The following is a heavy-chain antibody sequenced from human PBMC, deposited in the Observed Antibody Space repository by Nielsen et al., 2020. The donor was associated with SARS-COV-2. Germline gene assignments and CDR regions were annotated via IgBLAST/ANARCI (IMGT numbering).Heavy chain of an antibody. Sequence: WIRQPPGKGLEWIGYIYYSGSTYYNPSLEGRVTISVDTSKNQFSLKLSSVTAADTAVYYCARGTYYYDSSGYSFDYWGQGTLVTVSS. V-gene: IGHV4-30-4*01. D-gene: IGHD3-22*01. CDR3: ARGTYYYDSSGYSFDY. CDR2: IYYSGST. J-gene: IGHJ4*02.